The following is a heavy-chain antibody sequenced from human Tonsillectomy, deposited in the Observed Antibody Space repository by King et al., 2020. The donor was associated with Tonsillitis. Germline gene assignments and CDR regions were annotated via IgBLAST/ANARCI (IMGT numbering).Heavy chain of an antibody. V-gene: IGHV3-33*08. Sequence: VQLVESGGGVVQPGRSLRLSCAASGFTFSSYGMHWVRQAPGKGLEWVAVIWYDGSNKYYADSVKGRFTISRDNSKNTLYLQMNSLRAEDTAVYYCARDPGISMIVVVMDGWFDPWGQGTLVTVSS. J-gene: IGHJ5*02. CDR3: ARDPGISMIVVVMDGWFDP. CDR2: IWYDGSNK. D-gene: IGHD3-22*01. CDR1: GFTFSSYG.